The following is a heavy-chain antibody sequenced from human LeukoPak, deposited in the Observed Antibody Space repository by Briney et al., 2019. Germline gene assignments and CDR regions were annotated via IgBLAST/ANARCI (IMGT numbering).Heavy chain of an antibody. Sequence: GGSLRLSCAGSGFTLNSNWMHWVRQGPGKGLVWVSRIYSDGSRTNYADSVKGRFTISGDNAKNTLYLQMNSLRAEDTAVYYCAKVERSWLQFDYWGQGTLVTVSS. CDR1: GFTLNSNW. CDR2: IYSDGSRT. CDR3: AKVERSWLQFDY. V-gene: IGHV3-74*01. D-gene: IGHD5-24*01. J-gene: IGHJ4*02.